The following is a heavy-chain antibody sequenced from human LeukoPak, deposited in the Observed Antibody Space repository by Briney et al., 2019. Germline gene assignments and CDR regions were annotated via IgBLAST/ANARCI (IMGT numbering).Heavy chain of an antibody. V-gene: IGHV1-69*13. CDR1: GGTLSSYA. CDR3: ARDTTYYDSFPIEGMDV. Sequence: SVKVSCKASGGTLSSYAISWVRQAPGQGLEWMGGIIPIVGTPNYAQKFQGRATITADESTSTAYMELSSLRSEDTAVYYCARDTTYYDSFPIEGMDVWGQGTTVTVSS. J-gene: IGHJ6*02. CDR2: IIPIVGTP. D-gene: IGHD3-22*01.